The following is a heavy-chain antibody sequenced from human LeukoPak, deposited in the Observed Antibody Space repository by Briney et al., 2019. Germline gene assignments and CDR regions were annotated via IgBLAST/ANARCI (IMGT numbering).Heavy chain of an antibody. CDR2: IYNGGSK. J-gene: IGHJ4*02. CDR3: ARSTLPAATGYYFDY. CDR1: GFTVSSKY. Sequence: PGGSLTLSCAASGFTVSSKYMSWVRQAPGRGLEWVGVIYNGGSKYYADSVKGGFTIPRDNSKNTLYLQMNSLRAEDTAVYYCARSTLPAATGYYFDYWGQGTLVTVSS. V-gene: IGHV3-66*02. D-gene: IGHD2-2*01.